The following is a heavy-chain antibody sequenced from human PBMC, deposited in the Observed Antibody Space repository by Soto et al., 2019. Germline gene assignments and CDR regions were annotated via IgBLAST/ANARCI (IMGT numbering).Heavy chain of an antibody. Sequence: ASVKVSCKASGYTFTSYGMHWVRQAPGQRLEWMGRINAGNGNTKYSQKFQGRVTFTRDTSASTAYMELSSLRFEDTAVYYCARGLGGARTYFDYWGQGTLVTVSS. D-gene: IGHD3-10*01. J-gene: IGHJ4*02. CDR2: INAGNGNT. CDR1: GYTFTSYG. CDR3: ARGLGGARTYFDY. V-gene: IGHV1-3*01.